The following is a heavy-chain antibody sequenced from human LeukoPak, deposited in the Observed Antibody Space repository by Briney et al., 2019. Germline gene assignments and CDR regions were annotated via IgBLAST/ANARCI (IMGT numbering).Heavy chain of an antibody. J-gene: IGHJ5*02. CDR2: IGSSGSTV. D-gene: IGHD2-15*01. CDR1: GFTFSSYE. V-gene: IGHV3-48*03. Sequence: PGGSLRLSCAASGFTFSSYEMNWVRQAPGQGLEWVAYIGSSGSTVYYADSVKGRFTISRDNAKNSLYLQMNSLRDEDTAVYYCARDGCSGGSCYSNWFDPWGQGTLVTVSS. CDR3: ARDGCSGGSCYSNWFDP.